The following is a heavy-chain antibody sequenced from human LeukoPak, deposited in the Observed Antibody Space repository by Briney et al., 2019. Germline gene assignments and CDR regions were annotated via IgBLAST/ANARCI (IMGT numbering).Heavy chain of an antibody. Sequence: SETLSLTCAVYGGSFSGYYWSWIRQPPGKGLEWIGEINHSGSTNYNPPLKSRVTISVDTSKNQFSLKLSSVTAADTAVYYCARGRVYGYYFDYWGQGTLVTVSS. CDR3: ARGRVYGYYFDY. D-gene: IGHD6-6*01. CDR1: GGSFSGYY. V-gene: IGHV4-34*01. CDR2: INHSGST. J-gene: IGHJ4*02.